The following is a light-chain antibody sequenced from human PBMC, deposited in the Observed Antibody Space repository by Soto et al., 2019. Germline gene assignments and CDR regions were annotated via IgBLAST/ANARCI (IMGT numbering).Light chain of an antibody. Sequence: EIVMTQSPATLSVSPGERATLSCRASQSVSSNLAWYQQKPGQAPRLLIYGASTRATGIPARFSGSGPGTDFTLTISSLEPEDSAVYYCQQRHMWPITFGQGTRREIK. CDR3: QQRHMWPIT. CDR1: QSVSSN. J-gene: IGKJ5*01. V-gene: IGKV3-15*01. CDR2: GAS.